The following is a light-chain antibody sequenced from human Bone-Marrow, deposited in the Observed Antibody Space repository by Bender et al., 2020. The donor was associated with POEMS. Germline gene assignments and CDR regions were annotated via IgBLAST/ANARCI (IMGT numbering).Light chain of an antibody. V-gene: IGLV1-50*01. CDR3: ATWDDSLNGVV. Sequence: QSVLTQPPSVSGAPGQTVTISCTGSSSNIGAGFDVHWYQHLPGTAPKLLIFSNIVRPSGVPDRLSGSKSGRSASLAITGLRSEDEADYYCATWDDSLNGVVFGGGTKVTVL. CDR1: SSNIGAGFD. CDR2: SNI. J-gene: IGLJ2*01.